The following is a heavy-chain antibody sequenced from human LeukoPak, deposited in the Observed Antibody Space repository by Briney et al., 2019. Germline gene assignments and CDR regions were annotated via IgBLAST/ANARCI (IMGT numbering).Heavy chain of an antibody. J-gene: IGHJ4*02. CDR2: INPNSGGT. CDR1: GYTFTGYY. D-gene: IGHD6-13*01. V-gene: IGHV1-2*02. Sequence: ASVKVSCKASGYTFTGYYMHWVRQAPGQGLEWMGWINPNSGGTNCAQKFQGRVTMTRDTSISTAHMELSRLRSDDTAVYYCATPGSSSWYDYWGQGTLVTVSS. CDR3: ATPGSSSWYDY.